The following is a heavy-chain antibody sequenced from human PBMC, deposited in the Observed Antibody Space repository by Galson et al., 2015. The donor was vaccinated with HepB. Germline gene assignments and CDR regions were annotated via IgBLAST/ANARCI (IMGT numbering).Heavy chain of an antibody. Sequence: SLRLSCAASGFTFSIYAMSWVRQAPEKGLEWVSKINANSDTTNYADSVKGRFTIFRDNSKNTVYLQMSSLRAEDTALYYCATGQQLGLWGQGTLVTVSS. CDR3: ATGQQLGL. CDR1: GFTFSIYA. J-gene: IGHJ4*02. D-gene: IGHD6-13*01. CDR2: INANSDTT. V-gene: IGHV3-23*01.